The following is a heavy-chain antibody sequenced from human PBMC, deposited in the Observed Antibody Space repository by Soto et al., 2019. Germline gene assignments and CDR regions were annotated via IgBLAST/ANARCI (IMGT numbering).Heavy chain of an antibody. D-gene: IGHD6-13*01. CDR2: INHSGST. Sequence: QVQLQQWGAGLLKPSETLSLTCAVSGGSFSGYYWSWFRHPPGKGRAWIGEINHSGSTNYNPSHKNRVTTSVDTSKNQFSRKLSSVTAAATAVYDCAREKPYSSSWYHDYWGQGTLVTVSS. CDR3: AREKPYSSSWYHDY. V-gene: IGHV4-34*01. CDR1: GGSFSGYY. J-gene: IGHJ4*02.